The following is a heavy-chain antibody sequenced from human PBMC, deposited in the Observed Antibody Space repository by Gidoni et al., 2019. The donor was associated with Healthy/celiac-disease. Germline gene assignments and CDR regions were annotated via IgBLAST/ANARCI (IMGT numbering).Heavy chain of an antibody. D-gene: IGHD4-17*01. J-gene: IGHJ4*02. V-gene: IGHV4-39*01. CDR2: IYYSGSP. Sequence: QLQLQESGPGLVKPSETLSLTCTVSGGSISSSSYYWGWIRQPPGKGLEWIGSIYYSGSPYYNPSLKSRVTISVDTSKNQFSLKLSSVTAADTAVYYCARSPDLSTFDYWGQGTLVTVSS. CDR3: ARSPDLSTFDY. CDR1: GGSISSSSYY.